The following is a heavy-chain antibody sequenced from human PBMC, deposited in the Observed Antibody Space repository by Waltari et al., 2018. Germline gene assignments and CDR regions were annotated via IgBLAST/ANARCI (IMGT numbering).Heavy chain of an antibody. CDR1: GLSFDEYS. CDR2: LNNGGDYK. V-gene: IGHV3-21*06. J-gene: IGHJ5*02. Sequence: VRLVESGGGRVEPGESLRLSCVGSGLSFDEYSMNWVRQAPGKGLEWVSSLNNGGDYKGYADSVEGRFTISRDNDKNTLYLQMNDLRVDDTAIYYCARGKAFDPWGQGTRVNVSS. CDR3: ARGKAFDP.